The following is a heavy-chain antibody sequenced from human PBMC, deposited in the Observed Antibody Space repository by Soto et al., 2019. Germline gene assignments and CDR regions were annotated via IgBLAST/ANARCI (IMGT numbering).Heavy chain of an antibody. J-gene: IGHJ5*02. Sequence: SETLSLTCAVYGGSFSGYYWSWIRQPPGKGLEWIGEINHSGSTNYNPSLKSRVTISVDTSKNQFSLKLSSVTAADTAVYYCARGQHYDILTGYYKPPPRWFDPWGQGTLVTVSS. CDR1: GGSFSGYY. D-gene: IGHD3-9*01. V-gene: IGHV4-34*01. CDR3: ARGQHYDILTGYYKPPPRWFDP. CDR2: INHSGST.